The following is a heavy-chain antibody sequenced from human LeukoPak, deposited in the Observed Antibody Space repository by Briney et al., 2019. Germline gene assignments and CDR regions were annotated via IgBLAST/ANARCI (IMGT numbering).Heavy chain of an antibody. J-gene: IGHJ4*02. CDR1: GASISSTTFY. V-gene: IGHV4-39*02. Sequence: SETLSLTSTVSGASISSTTFYWGWIRQPPGKGLERIGTIYYSGSTYYNPSLKSRVTISVDASKNHFSLRLSSVTAADTAVYYCARRGVGPTRLYYFDYWGQGTLVTVSS. D-gene: IGHD1-26*01. CDR2: IYYSGST. CDR3: ARRGVGPTRLYYFDY.